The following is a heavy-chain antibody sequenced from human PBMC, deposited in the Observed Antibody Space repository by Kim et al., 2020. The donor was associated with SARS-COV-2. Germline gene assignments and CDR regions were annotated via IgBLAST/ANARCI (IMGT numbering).Heavy chain of an antibody. Sequence: SETLSLTCSVFGVSLSGYPWYWIRQSPGEGLDWIAFVYESEPTRYNPSLMGRVTMSRDTSKNELSLRVTSVTAADTAVYYCARRRGSSQNHYFDHWVRG. CDR2: VYESEPT. J-gene: IGHJ1*01. CDR3: ARRRGSSQNHYFDH. V-gene: IGHV4-59*08. CDR1: GVSLSGYP. D-gene: IGHD3-9*01.